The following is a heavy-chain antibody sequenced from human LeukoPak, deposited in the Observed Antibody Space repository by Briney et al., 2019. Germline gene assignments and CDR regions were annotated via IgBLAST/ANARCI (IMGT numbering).Heavy chain of an antibody. CDR2: INPNSGGT. CDR1: RYTFTGYY. Sequence: ASVKVSCKASRYTFTGYYMHWVRQAPGQGLEWMGWINPNSGGTNYAQKFQGRVTMTRDTSISTAYMELSRLRSDDTAVYYCARVLKGWSRKISGYGPLDYWGQGTLVTVSS. V-gene: IGHV1-2*02. J-gene: IGHJ4*02. CDR3: ARVLKGWSRKISGYGPLDY. D-gene: IGHD5-12*01.